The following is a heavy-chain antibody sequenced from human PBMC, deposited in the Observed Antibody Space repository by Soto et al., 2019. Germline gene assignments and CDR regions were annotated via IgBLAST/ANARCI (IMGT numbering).Heavy chain of an antibody. J-gene: IGHJ4*02. Sequence: SETLSLTCTVSGGSISSSSYYWGWIRQPPGKGLEWIGSIYYSGSTYYNPSLKSRVTISVDTSKNQFSLKLSSVTAADTAVYYCARHISPYYYGSGSRRADYWGQGTLVTVSS. D-gene: IGHD3-10*01. V-gene: IGHV4-39*01. CDR3: ARHISPYYYGSGSRRADY. CDR1: GGSISSSSYY. CDR2: IYYSGST.